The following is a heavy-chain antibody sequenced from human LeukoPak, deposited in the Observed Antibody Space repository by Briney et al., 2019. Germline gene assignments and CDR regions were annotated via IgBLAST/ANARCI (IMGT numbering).Heavy chain of an antibody. CDR3: ARDYYYDSSGYYFDGYYGMDV. Sequence: SVKVSCKASGGTFSSYAISWVRQAPGQGLESMGGIIPIFGTANYAQKFQGRVTITADESTSTAYMELSSLRSEDTAVYYCARDYYYDSSGYYFDGYYGMDVWGQGTTVTVS. V-gene: IGHV1-69*13. D-gene: IGHD3-22*01. CDR1: GGTFSSYA. CDR2: IIPIFGTA. J-gene: IGHJ6*02.